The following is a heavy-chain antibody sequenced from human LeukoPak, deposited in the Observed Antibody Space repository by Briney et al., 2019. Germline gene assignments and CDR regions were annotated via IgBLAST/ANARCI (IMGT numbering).Heavy chain of an antibody. J-gene: IGHJ3*02. D-gene: IGHD1-26*01. Sequence: GGSLRLSCAASGFTFSSYSMNWVRQAPGKGLEWVSSISSSSSYIYYADSVKGRFTISRDNAKNSLYLQMNSLRAEDTAVYYCARDKGIVYAFDIWGQGTMVTVSP. CDR2: ISSSSSYI. CDR1: GFTFSSYS. V-gene: IGHV3-21*01. CDR3: ARDKGIVYAFDI.